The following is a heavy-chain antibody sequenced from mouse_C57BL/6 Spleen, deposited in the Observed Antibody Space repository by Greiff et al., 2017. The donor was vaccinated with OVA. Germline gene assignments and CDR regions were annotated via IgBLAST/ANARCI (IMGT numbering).Heavy chain of an antibody. D-gene: IGHD1-2*01. Sequence: QVQLQQPGAELVMPGASVKLSCKASGYTFTSYWMHWVKQRPGQGLEWIGEIDPSDSYTNYNQKFKGKSTLTVDKSSSTAYMQLSSLTSEDSAVYYCARWGTTAPYAMDYWGQGTSVTVS. CDR3: ARWGTTAPYAMDY. CDR2: IDPSDSYT. V-gene: IGHV1-69*01. CDR1: GYTFTSYW. J-gene: IGHJ4*01.